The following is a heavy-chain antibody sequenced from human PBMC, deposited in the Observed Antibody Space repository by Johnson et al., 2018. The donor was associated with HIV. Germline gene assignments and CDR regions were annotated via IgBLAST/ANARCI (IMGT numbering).Heavy chain of an antibody. CDR1: GFTFSSYA. Sequence: QVQLVESGGGLVQPGKSLRLSCAASGFTFSSYAMHWVRQAPGKGLEWVAVISYDGSNKSYADSVKGRLTISRDNSKNTLDLQMNSLRAEDTAVYYCARPLGPPLWHDAFDIWGQGTMVTVSS. J-gene: IGHJ3*02. CDR3: ARPLGPPLWHDAFDI. CDR2: ISYDGSNK. V-gene: IGHV3-30-3*01. D-gene: IGHD3-16*01.